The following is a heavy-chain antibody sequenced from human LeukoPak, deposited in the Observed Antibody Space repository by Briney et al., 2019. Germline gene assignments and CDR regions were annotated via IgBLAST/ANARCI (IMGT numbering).Heavy chain of an antibody. V-gene: IGHV1-18*04. CDR3: ARDGQQWLVLAWDYYGMDV. J-gene: IGHJ6*02. CDR2: ISAYNGNT. CDR1: GYTFTGYY. D-gene: IGHD6-19*01. Sequence: ASVKVSCKASGYTFTGYYMHWVRQAPGQGLEWMGWISAYNGNTNYAQKLQGRVTMTTDTSTSTAYMELRSLRSDDTAVYYCARDGQQWLVLAWDYYGMDVWGQGTTVTVSS.